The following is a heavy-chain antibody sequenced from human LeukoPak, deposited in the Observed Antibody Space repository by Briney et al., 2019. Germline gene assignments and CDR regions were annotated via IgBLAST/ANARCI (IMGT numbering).Heavy chain of an antibody. Sequence: PGGSLRLSCAASGFTFSSCAMHWVRRAPGKGLEWVAVISYDGSNKYYADSVKGRFTISRDNSKNTLYLQMNSLRAEDTAVYYCARDRGVVPAAIFDYWGQGTLVTVSS. V-gene: IGHV3-30-3*01. CDR1: GFTFSSCA. CDR3: ARDRGVVPAAIFDY. CDR2: ISYDGSNK. D-gene: IGHD2-2*01. J-gene: IGHJ4*02.